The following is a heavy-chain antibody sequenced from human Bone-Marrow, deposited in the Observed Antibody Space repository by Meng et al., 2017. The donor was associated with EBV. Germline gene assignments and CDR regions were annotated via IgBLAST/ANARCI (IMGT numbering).Heavy chain of an antibody. D-gene: IGHD1-26*01. CDR1: GFTLSSYW. V-gene: IGHV3-74*01. CDR3: AKDCFGAKDS. J-gene: IGHJ4*02. CDR2: IKPDGSVI. Sequence: ELPGLDAGGRCFASGGPLTLSCAASGFTLSSYWVLWVRQAPGKGLVWVSRIKPDGSVINYADSVKGRFTISRDNAKNTVYLQMNNLRADDTAVYYCAKDCFGAKDSWGQGTLVTVSS.